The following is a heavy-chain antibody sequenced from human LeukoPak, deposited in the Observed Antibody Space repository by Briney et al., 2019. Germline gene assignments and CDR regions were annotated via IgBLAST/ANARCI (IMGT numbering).Heavy chain of an antibody. Sequence: PSETLSLTCTVSGGSISGYYWSWIRQPPGKGLECIGYIYYSGSTNYNPSLKSRVTISVDTSKNQFSLKLSSVTAADTAVYYFARLLWFGELKLDYYGMDVWGQGTTVTASS. CDR1: GGSISGYY. CDR2: IYYSGST. CDR3: ARLLWFGELKLDYYGMDV. V-gene: IGHV4-59*01. D-gene: IGHD3-10*01. J-gene: IGHJ6*02.